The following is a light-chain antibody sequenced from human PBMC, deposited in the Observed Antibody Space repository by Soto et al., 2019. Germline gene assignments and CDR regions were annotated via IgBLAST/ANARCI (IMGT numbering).Light chain of an antibody. CDR3: QQYKKWPLYT. CDR1: QGIGTN. V-gene: IGKV3-15*01. Sequence: DIVMTQSPGTLSVSPGERATLSCRASQGIGTNLAWYQQRPGQAPRLLIYAASSRATDIPARFTGRGSGTEFTRTISSLQSEDFAVYFCQQYKKWPLYTFGQGTKLEI. J-gene: IGKJ2*01. CDR2: AAS.